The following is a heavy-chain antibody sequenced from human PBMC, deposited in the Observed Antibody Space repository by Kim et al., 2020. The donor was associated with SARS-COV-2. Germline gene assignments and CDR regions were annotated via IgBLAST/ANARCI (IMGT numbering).Heavy chain of an antibody. D-gene: IGHD6-6*01. CDR2: ST. CDR3: AGASIAALDY. J-gene: IGHJ4*02. V-gene: IGHV4-31*02. Sequence: STYYNPSLKRRVTISVDTSKNQFSLKLSSVTAADTAVYYCAGASIAALDYWGQGTLVTVSS.